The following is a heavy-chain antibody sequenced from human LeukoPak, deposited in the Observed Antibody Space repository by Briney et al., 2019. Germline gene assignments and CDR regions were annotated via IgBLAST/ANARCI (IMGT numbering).Heavy chain of an antibody. CDR2: ISSSSSYI. V-gene: IGHV3-21*01. CDR1: GFTFSSYS. D-gene: IGHD3-10*01. CDR3: ARDLLWYGSGSYAN. Sequence: GGSLRLSCAASGFTFSSYSMNWVRQAPGKGLEWVSSISSSSSYIYYADSVKGRFTISRDNAKNSLYLQMNSLRAEDTAVYYCARDLLWYGSGSYANWGQGTLVTVSS. J-gene: IGHJ4*02.